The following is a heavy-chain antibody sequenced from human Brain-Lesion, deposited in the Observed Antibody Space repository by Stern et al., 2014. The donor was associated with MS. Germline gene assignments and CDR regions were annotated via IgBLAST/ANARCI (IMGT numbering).Heavy chain of an antibody. Sequence: ESGPGLVKPSQTLSLSCTVSGGSISSGGYYWSWIRQPAGKGLEWIGRIFNSGSTSYNPSLKSRVTISIDTSKNHFSLRLTSMTAADTAVYYCARGRVVPGFQYYATDVWGQGTTVIVSS. CDR2: IFNSGST. V-gene: IGHV4-61*02. CDR3: ARGRVVPGFQYYATDV. CDR1: GGSISSGGYY. J-gene: IGHJ6*02. D-gene: IGHD2-2*01.